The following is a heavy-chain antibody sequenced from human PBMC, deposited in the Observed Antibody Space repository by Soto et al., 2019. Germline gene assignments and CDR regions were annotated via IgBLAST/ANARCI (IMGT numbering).Heavy chain of an antibody. CDR3: ARELLWFGERTNWFDP. J-gene: IGHJ5*02. V-gene: IGHV4-30-4*01. Sequence: TSETLSLTCTVSGGSISSGDYYWSWIRQPPGKGLEWIGYIYYSGSTYYNPSLKSRVTISVDTSKNQFSLKLSSVTAADTAVYYCARELLWFGERTNWFDPWGQGTLVTVSS. D-gene: IGHD3-10*01. CDR2: IYYSGST. CDR1: GGSISSGDYY.